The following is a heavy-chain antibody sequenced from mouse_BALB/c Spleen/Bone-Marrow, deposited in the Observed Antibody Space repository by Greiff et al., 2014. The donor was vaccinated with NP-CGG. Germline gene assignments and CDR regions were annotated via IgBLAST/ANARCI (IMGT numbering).Heavy chain of an antibody. CDR3: ARDGSSLFDY. CDR1: GYTFTSYW. V-gene: IGHV1-87*01. Sequence: VQVVESGAELARPGASVRLSCKASGYTFTSYWMQWVKQRPGQGLEWIGAIYPGDGDTRYTQKFKGKATLTADKSSSAAYMQLSSLASEDSAVYYCARDGSSLFDYWGQGTTLTVSS. J-gene: IGHJ2*01. CDR2: IYPGDGDT. D-gene: IGHD1-1*01.